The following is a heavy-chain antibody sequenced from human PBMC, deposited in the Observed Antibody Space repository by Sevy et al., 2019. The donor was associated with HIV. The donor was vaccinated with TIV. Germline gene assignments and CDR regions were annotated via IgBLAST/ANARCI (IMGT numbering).Heavy chain of an antibody. Sequence: SETLSLICNVSGDSIISTSFYWAWIRQPPGKGLEWIASMSSSGSKYYSPSLKTRTTISVDTSKNQFSLNLSPVTAADTAIYYCARHPHGRLTYAITGRNYFDPWDLGTVVTVSS. CDR3: ARHPHGRLTYAITGRNYFDP. CDR1: GDSIISTSFY. V-gene: IGHV4-39*01. CDR2: MSSSGSK. D-gene: IGHD2-8*01. J-gene: IGHJ4*02.